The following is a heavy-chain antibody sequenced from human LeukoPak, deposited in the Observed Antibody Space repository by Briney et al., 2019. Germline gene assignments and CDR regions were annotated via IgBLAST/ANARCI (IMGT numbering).Heavy chain of an antibody. J-gene: IGHJ4*02. CDR1: GFTFSSYS. Sequence: GGSLRLSCAASGFTFSSYSMNLVRQAPGKGLEWVSYISSSSSTIYDADSVKGRFTISRDNAKNSLYLQMNSLRAEDTAVYYCAKDVGYGDAGVYWGQGTLVTVSS. D-gene: IGHD4-17*01. CDR3: AKDVGYGDAGVY. V-gene: IGHV3-48*01. CDR2: ISSSSSTI.